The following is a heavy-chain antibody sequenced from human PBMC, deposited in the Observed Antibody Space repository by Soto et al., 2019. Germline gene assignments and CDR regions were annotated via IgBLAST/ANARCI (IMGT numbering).Heavy chain of an antibody. CDR2: ISAYNGNT. Sequence: ASVKVSCKASGYTFTSYGISWVRQAPGQGLEWMGWISAYNGNTNYAQKLQGRVTVTTDTSTSTAYMELRSLRSDDTAVYYCARAKPRILWFGESSHFDYWGQGTLVTVSS. D-gene: IGHD3-10*01. V-gene: IGHV1-18*01. CDR1: GYTFTSYG. J-gene: IGHJ4*02. CDR3: ARAKPRILWFGESSHFDY.